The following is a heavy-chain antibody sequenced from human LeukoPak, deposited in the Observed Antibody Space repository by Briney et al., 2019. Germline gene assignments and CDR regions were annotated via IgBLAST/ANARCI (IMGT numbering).Heavy chain of an antibody. D-gene: IGHD3-10*01. CDR1: GFTFSSYG. V-gene: IGHV3-30*02. J-gene: IGHJ4*02. CDR3: AKGQTKSMVRGVIITPLFGY. CDR2: IRYDGSNK. Sequence: GGSLRLSCAASGFTFSSYGMHWVRQAPGKGLEWVAFIRYDGSNKYYADPVKGRFTISRDNSKNTLYLQMNSLRAEDTAVYYCAKGQTKSMVRGVIITPLFGYWGQGTLVTVSS.